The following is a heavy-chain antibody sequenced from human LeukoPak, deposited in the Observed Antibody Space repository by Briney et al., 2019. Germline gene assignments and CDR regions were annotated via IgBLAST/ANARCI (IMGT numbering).Heavy chain of an antibody. Sequence: PSETLSLTCALYGGSFSSYSWSWTWIRQTPEKGLEWIGEIIEKSNANYNPSLKSRVTIDLDTSKNQFSLKLTSMTAADTAMYYCARGYYPPRWYFDLWGRGTLVTVSS. J-gene: IGHJ2*01. D-gene: IGHD3-10*01. V-gene: IGHV4-34*01. CDR2: IIEKSNA. CDR1: GGSFSSYS. CDR3: ARGYYPPRWYFDL.